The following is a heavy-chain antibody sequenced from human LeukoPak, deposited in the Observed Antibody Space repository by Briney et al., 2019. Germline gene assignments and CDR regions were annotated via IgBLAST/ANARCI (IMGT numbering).Heavy chain of an antibody. CDR1: GFTVTRNY. Sequence: PKGSLRLSCLVSGFTVTRNYMSWVRQAPGKGLEWVSVIYSGGTTNYADSVKGRFTVYRDNSKNTLYLQMNSLRAEDTAVYYCASKLTSGYWGQGTLVTVSS. D-gene: IGHD4-17*01. J-gene: IGHJ4*02. CDR3: ASKLTSGY. CDR2: IYSGGTT. V-gene: IGHV3-66*01.